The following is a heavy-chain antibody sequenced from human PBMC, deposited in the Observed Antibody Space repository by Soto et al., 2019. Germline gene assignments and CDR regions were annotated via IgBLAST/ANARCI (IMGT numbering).Heavy chain of an antibody. CDR2: IGTAGDT. CDR3: ARAYYDILTGYYDAFDS. Sequence: GGSLRLSCAASGFTFSSYDMHWVRQATGKGLEWVSAIGTAGDTYYPGSVKGRFTISRENAKNSLYLQMNSLRAGDTAVYYCARAYYDILTGYYDAFDSWGQGTRVTVSS. J-gene: IGHJ3*02. D-gene: IGHD3-9*01. CDR1: GFTFSSYD. V-gene: IGHV3-13*01.